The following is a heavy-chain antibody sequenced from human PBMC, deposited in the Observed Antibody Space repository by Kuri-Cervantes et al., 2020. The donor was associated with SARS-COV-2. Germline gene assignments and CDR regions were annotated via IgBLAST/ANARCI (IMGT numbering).Heavy chain of an antibody. Sequence: ASVKVSCKASGYTLTGYYMHCVRQAPGQGLEWMGWINPNSGDRHSAQKFQGRVTMTRDTSISTAYMELGRLRSDDTAVYYCARGIIAACVDAFDIWGQGTMVTVSS. CDR3: ARGIIAACVDAFDI. V-gene: IGHV1-2*02. CDR2: INPNSGDR. D-gene: IGHD6-6*01. J-gene: IGHJ3*02. CDR1: GYTLTGYY.